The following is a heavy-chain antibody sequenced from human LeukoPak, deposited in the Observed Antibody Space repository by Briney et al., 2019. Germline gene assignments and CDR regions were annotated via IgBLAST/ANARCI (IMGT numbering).Heavy chain of an antibody. V-gene: IGHV3-21*01. CDR2: SSSSSSYI. J-gene: IGHJ4*02. CDR3: ARDRSDRLAVAGTSAFDY. Sequence: GGSLRLSCAASGFSFSSYAMSWVRQAPGKGPEWVSSSSSSSSYIYYADSVKGRFTISRDNAKNSLYLQMNSLRAEDTAVYYCARDRSDRLAVAGTSAFDYWGQGTLVTVSS. CDR1: GFSFSSYA. D-gene: IGHD6-19*01.